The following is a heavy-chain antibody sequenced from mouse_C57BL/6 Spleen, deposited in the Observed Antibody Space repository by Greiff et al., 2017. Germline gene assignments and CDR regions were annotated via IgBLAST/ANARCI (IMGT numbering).Heavy chain of an antibody. CDR3: ARDSYYYGSSHYYFDY. D-gene: IGHD1-1*01. V-gene: IGHV1-55*01. Sequence: VQLQQPGAELVKPGASVKMSCKASGYTFTSYWITWVKQRPGQGLERIGDIYPGSGSTNYNEKFKSKATLTVDTSSSTAYMQLSSLTSEDSAVYYCARDSYYYGSSHYYFDYWGQGTTLTVSS. CDR1: GYTFTSYW. J-gene: IGHJ2*01. CDR2: IYPGSGST.